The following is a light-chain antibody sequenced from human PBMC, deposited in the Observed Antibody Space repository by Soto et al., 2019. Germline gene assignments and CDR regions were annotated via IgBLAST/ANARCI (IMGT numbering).Light chain of an antibody. CDR2: GAS. J-gene: IGKJ1*01. CDR1: QSVSSTY. CDR3: QQYNNWRGT. Sequence: EIVLTQSPGTLSLSPGEGATLSCRASQSVSSTYLNWYQQKPGQAPRLLIYGASTRATGIPARFSGSGSGTEFTLTISSLQSEDFAVYFCQQYNNWRGTFGQGTKVEIK. V-gene: IGKV3D-15*01.